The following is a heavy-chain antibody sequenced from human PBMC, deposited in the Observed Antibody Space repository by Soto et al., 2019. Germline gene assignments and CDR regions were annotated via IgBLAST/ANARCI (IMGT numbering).Heavy chain of an antibody. CDR1: EFTFSNYA. Sequence: PGGSLRLSCAASEFTFSNYAMSWVRQAPGKGLEWVSAISGSGGSTYYADSVKGRFTISRDNSKNTLYLQMNSLRAEDTAVYYCAKDSYSSSWYGLSAFDPWGQGTLVTVSS. V-gene: IGHV3-23*01. CDR2: ISGSGGST. D-gene: IGHD6-13*01. CDR3: AKDSYSSSWYGLSAFDP. J-gene: IGHJ5*02.